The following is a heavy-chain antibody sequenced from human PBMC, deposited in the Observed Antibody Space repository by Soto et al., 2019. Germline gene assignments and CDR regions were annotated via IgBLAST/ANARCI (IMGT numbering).Heavy chain of an antibody. V-gene: IGHV5-51*01. J-gene: IGHJ4*02. Sequence: VESLKISCKGSGYSFTSYWVGWVRQMPGKGLEWMGIIYPGDSDTRYSPSFQGQVTISADKSISTAYLQWSSLKASDTAMYYCAMSVDTAMVTGPYFDYWGQGTLVTVSS. D-gene: IGHD5-18*01. CDR3: AMSVDTAMVTGPYFDY. CDR1: GYSFTSYW. CDR2: IYPGDSDT.